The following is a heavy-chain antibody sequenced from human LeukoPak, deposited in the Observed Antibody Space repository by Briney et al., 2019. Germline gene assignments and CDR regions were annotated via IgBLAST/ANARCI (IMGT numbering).Heavy chain of an antibody. CDR2: IYHSGST. D-gene: IGHD2-8*01. CDR1: GGSISSSNW. Sequence: SETLSLTCVVSGGSISSSNWWSWVRQPPGKGLEWIGEIYHSGSTNYNPSLKSRVTISVDKSKNQFSLKLSSVTAADTAVYYCARGVYGGYYYYMDVWGKGTTVTVSS. V-gene: IGHV4-4*02. J-gene: IGHJ6*03. CDR3: ARGVYGGYYYYMDV.